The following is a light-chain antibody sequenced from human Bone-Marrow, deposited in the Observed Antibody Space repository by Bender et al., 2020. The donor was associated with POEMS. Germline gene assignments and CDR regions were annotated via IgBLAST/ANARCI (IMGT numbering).Light chain of an antibody. CDR1: SSEVGVSSI. Sequence: QSALTQPASVSGSPGQSITISCTGTSSEVGVSSIVSWYQHHPGKAPKLVIYDVTNRPSGISNRFSGSKSGNTASLTVSGLQAEDEADYYCSSYAGSNIIYVFGTGTKVTVL. CDR3: SSYAGSNIIYV. CDR2: DVT. J-gene: IGLJ1*01. V-gene: IGLV2-14*03.